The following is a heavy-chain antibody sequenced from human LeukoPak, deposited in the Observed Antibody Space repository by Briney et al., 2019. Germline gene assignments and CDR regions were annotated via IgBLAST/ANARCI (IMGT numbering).Heavy chain of an antibody. Sequence: PSETLSLTCTVSGGSISSYYRSWIRQPPGKGLEWIGYIYYSGSTNYNPSLKSRVTISVDTSKNQFSLKLSSVTAADTAVYYCARGIEDYGLDYWGQGTLVTVSS. J-gene: IGHJ4*02. D-gene: IGHD4-17*01. CDR2: IYYSGST. CDR3: ARGIEDYGLDY. CDR1: GGSISSYY. V-gene: IGHV4-59*01.